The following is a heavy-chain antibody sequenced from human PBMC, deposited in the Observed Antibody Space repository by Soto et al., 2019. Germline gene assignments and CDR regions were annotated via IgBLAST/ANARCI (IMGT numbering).Heavy chain of an antibody. J-gene: IGHJ6*02. Sequence: GESLKISCKGSGYSFTSYWISWVRQMPGKGLEWMGRIDPSDSYTNYSPSFQGHVTISADKSISTAYLQWSSLKASDTAMYYCARRYCSSASCPRNYYGMDVWGQGTTVTVSS. CDR2: IDPSDSYT. CDR1: GYSFTSYW. CDR3: ARRYCSSASCPRNYYGMDV. D-gene: IGHD2-2*01. V-gene: IGHV5-10-1*01.